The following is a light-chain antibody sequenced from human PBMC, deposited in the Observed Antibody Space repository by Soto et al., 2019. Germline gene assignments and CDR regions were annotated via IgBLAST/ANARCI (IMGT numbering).Light chain of an antibody. V-gene: IGKV3-20*01. CDR2: DAS. Sequence: EIVLTQSPGTLSLFPGDRATLSCRASQRLFNNYLAWYQQKPGQAPRLLIYDASSRAAGVPDRVTGGGSGTDFARSISGLEPEDFALYFCQQYERPPFAFGQGTKLEIK. CDR3: QQYERPPFA. J-gene: IGKJ2*01. CDR1: QRLFNNY.